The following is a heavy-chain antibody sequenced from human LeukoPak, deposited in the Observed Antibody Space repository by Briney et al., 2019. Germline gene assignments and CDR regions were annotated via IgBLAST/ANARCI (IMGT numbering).Heavy chain of an antibody. V-gene: IGHV3-73*01. J-gene: IGHJ4*02. Sequence: GGSLGLSCAASGFTFSGSAMHWVRQASGKGLEWVGRIRSKANSYATAYAASVKGRFTIFRDDSKNTAYLQMNSLKTEDTAVYYCTTDEPYYYDSSGYLYWGQGTLVTVSS. CDR2: IRSKANSYAT. D-gene: IGHD3-22*01. CDR3: TTDEPYYYDSSGYLY. CDR1: GFTFSGSA.